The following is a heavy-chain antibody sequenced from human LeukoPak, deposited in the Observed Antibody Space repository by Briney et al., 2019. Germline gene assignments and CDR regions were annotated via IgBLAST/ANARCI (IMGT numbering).Heavy chain of an antibody. D-gene: IGHD2-15*01. Sequence: TSETLSLTCAVYGGSFNGYYWGWIRQPPRKGLEWIGEINHSGSTNYNPSLKGRVTISVHTSKNQFSLKLSSVTAADTAVYYCARGHLPAGHFDNWGQGTLVIVSS. CDR3: ARGHLPAGHFDN. V-gene: IGHV4-34*01. CDR2: INHSGST. J-gene: IGHJ4*02. CDR1: GGSFNGYY.